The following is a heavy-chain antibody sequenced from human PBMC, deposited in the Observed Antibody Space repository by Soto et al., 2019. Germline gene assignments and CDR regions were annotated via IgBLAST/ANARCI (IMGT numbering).Heavy chain of an antibody. CDR1: GDSISSVYY. CDR2: MYHSGST. V-gene: IGHV4-38-2*01. Sequence: PSETLSLTCAVSGDSISSVYYWAWIRQPPGKGLEWIGSMYHSGSTYYNPSLKSRVTISVDTSKNQFSLKLSSVTAADTAVYYCATGYSYFDYWGQGTPVTVSS. D-gene: IGHD5-18*01. CDR3: ATGYSYFDY. J-gene: IGHJ4*02.